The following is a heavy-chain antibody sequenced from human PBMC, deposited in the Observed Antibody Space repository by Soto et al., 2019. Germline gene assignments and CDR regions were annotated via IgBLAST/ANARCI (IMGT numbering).Heavy chain of an antibody. Sequence: KPSETLSLTCAVSGYSISSGYYWGWIRQPPGKGLEWIGSIYHSGSTYYNPSLKSRVTISVDTSKNQFSLKLSSVTAADTAVYYCARENSYGPFDYWGQGTLVTVSS. CDR1: GYSISSGYY. D-gene: IGHD5-18*01. CDR2: IYHSGST. CDR3: ARENSYGPFDY. J-gene: IGHJ4*02. V-gene: IGHV4-38-2*02.